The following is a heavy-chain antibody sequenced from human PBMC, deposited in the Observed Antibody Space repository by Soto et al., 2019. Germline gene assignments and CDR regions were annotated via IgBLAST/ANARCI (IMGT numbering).Heavy chain of an antibody. CDR2: INVDGTET. V-gene: IGHV3-74*01. CDR3: ARDKEVLLTNYGMAV. CDR1: RFTFGSYW. Sequence: GSLRLSCTAPRFTFGSYWMHWVRQAPGKGLVCVSDINVDGTETWYADSVKGRFTISRDNDKKTLYLHMTGLRVDDTGVYYCARDKEVLLTNYGMAVWGQGTTVTVSS. J-gene: IGHJ6*02.